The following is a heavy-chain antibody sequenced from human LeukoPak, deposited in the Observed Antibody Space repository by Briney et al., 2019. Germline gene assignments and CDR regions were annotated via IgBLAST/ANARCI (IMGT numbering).Heavy chain of an antibody. D-gene: IGHD6-13*01. CDR2: ISWNSGSI. J-gene: IGHJ6*02. Sequence: PGRSLRLSCSASGFTFSSYAMHWVRQAPGKGLEWVSGISWNSGSIGYADSVKGRFTISRDNAKNSLYLQMNSLRAEDTALYYCAKGIAAAGTVSQLHYYYYGMDVWGQGTTVTVSS. CDR3: AKGIAAAGTVSQLHYYYYGMDV. CDR1: GFTFSSYA. V-gene: IGHV3-9*01.